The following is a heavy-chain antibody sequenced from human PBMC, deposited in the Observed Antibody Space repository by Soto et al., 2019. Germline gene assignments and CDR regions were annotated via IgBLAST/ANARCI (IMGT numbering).Heavy chain of an antibody. CDR3: ARDYFDSSDYTTNWFDP. D-gene: IGHD3-22*01. CDR1: GDSISNSRFY. V-gene: IGHV4-39*01. J-gene: IGHJ5*02. CDR2: IYHTGNA. Sequence: SETLSLTCSVSGDSISNSRFYWAWIRQPPGEGLEWVGSIYHTGNAYYNPSLKSRVTIFVDTSKNQFSLKLTSVTAADTALYYCARDYFDSSDYTTNWFDPWGQGTLVTVS.